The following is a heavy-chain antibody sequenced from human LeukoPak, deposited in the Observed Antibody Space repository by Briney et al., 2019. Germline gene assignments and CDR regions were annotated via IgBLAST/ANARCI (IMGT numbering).Heavy chain of an antibody. V-gene: IGHV3-23*01. Sequence: PGGSLRLSCAASGFTFSTYSMNWVRQAPGKGLEWVAAISGSGDTTSYADSVKGRFAISRDNSKNTLSLQMNSLRAEDTAVYYCAKDNGLGSFYIFDYWGQGTLVTVSS. CDR2: ISGSGDTT. CDR3: AKDNGLGSFYIFDY. CDR1: GFTFSTYS. J-gene: IGHJ4*02. D-gene: IGHD3-10*01.